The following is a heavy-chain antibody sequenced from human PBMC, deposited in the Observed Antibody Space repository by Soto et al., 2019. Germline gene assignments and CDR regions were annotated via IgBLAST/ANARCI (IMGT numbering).Heavy chain of an antibody. CDR2: IYYSGST. J-gene: IGHJ6*02. V-gene: IGHV4-31*03. CDR3: ARVLGFGGMDV. CDR1: GGSISSGGYY. Sequence: QVQLQESGPGLVKPSQTLSLTCTVSGGSISSGGYYWSWIRQHPGKGLEWIGYIYYSGSTYYNPPLKXRXTXSXXTSKNQFSLKLSSVTAADTAVYYCARVLGFGGMDVWGQGTTVTVSS. D-gene: IGHD3-10*01.